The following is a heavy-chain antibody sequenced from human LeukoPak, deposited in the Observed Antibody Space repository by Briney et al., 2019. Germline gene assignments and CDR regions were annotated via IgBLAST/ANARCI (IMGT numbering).Heavy chain of an antibody. CDR3: ASGYYAGWYFDP. D-gene: IGHD3-22*01. J-gene: IGHJ2*01. CDR2: IYYSGST. CDR1: GGSFSGYY. V-gene: IGHV4-34*01. Sequence: SETLPLTCAVYGGSFSGYYWGWIRQPPGKGLEWIGSIYYSGSTYYNPSLKSRVTISVDTSKNQFSLKLSSVTAADTAVYYCASGYYAGWYFDPWGRGTLVTVSS.